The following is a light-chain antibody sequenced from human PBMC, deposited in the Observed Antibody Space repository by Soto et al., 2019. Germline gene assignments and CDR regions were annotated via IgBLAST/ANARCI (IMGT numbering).Light chain of an antibody. CDR1: TSDVGGYNY. V-gene: IGLV2-14*01. CDR2: DVS. Sequence: QSALTQPASVSGSPGQSITISCTGTTSDVGGYNYVSWYQQHPGKAPKLVIYDVSNRPSGVSNRFSGSKSGNTASLTISGLQAEDEADYYCSSYISSSTVGVFGGGTKVTVL. J-gene: IGLJ2*01. CDR3: SSYISSSTVGV.